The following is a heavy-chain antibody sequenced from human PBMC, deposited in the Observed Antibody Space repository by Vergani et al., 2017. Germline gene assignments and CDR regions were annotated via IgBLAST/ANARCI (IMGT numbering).Heavy chain of an antibody. J-gene: IGHJ4*02. V-gene: IGHV3-13*01. D-gene: IGHD4-23*01. Sequence: EVQLLESGGGLVQPGGSLRLSCAASGFTLSSYDMHWVRQATGKGLEWVSAIGTAGDTYYPGSVKGRFTISRENTKNYLYLQMNSLRAGDTAIYYCARSVSTTVGDPPGYWGQGTLVIVSS. CDR1: GFTLSSYD. CDR3: ARSVSTTVGDPPGY. CDR2: IGTAGDT.